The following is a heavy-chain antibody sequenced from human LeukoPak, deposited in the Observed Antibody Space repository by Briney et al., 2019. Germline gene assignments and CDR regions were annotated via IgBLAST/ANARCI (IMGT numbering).Heavy chain of an antibody. CDR1: GGTFSSYD. V-gene: IGHV1-69*06. CDR3: ARGFPGNPLASGSYYNSYYY. Sequence: SATLSCTASGGTFSSYDISWVRQAPEQGLKWMGGIIPIFGTANYAQKSQGRVTITADKSTSTAYMELSSLRSEDTAVYYCARGFPGNPLASGSYYNSYYYWGQGTLVTVSS. D-gene: IGHD3-10*01. CDR2: IIPIFGTA. J-gene: IGHJ4*02.